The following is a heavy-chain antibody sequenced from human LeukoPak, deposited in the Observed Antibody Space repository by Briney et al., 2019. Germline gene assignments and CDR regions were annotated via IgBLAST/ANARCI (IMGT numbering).Heavy chain of an antibody. D-gene: IGHD3-10*01. Sequence: PGESLRISCKGSGYTFTSYGISWVRQAPGQGLEWMGWISAYNGNTNYAQKLQGRVTMTTDTSTSTAYMELRSLRSDGTAVYYCARVVGGSGSYDWFDPWGQGTLVTVSS. J-gene: IGHJ5*02. CDR1: GYTFTSYG. CDR2: ISAYNGNT. V-gene: IGHV1-18*01. CDR3: ARVVGGSGSYDWFDP.